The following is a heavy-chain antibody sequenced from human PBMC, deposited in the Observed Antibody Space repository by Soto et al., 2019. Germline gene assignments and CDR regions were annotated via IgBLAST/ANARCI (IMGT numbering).Heavy chain of an antibody. CDR2: ISAYNGNT. Sequence: QVQLVQSGAEVKKPGASVKVSCKASGYTFTSYGISWVRQAPGQGLEWMGWISAYNGNTHYAQKLQGRVTMTTDTSTRTAYMELRSLRSDGTAVYFCARTGFYYYGSGSPVAVDYWGQGTLVTVSS. J-gene: IGHJ4*02. D-gene: IGHD3-10*01. CDR1: GYTFTSYG. CDR3: ARTGFYYYGSGSPVAVDY. V-gene: IGHV1-18*01.